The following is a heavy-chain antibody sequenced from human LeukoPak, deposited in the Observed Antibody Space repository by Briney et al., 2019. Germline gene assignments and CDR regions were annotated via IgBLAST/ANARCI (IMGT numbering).Heavy chain of an antibody. J-gene: IGHJ4*02. CDR2: ISSSGSTI. CDR1: GFTFSDYY. CDR3: ARDSRTKASHY. V-gene: IGHV3-11*01. Sequence: GGSLRLSCAASGFTFSDYYMSWIRQAPGKGLEWVSYISSSGSTIYYADSVKGRFTISRDNAKNSLYLQMNSLSAEDTAVYYCARDSRTKASHYWGQGTLVTVSS.